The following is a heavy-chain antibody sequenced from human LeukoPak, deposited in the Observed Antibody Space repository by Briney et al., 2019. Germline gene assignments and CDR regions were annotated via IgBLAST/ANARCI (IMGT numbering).Heavy chain of an antibody. Sequence: SETLSLTCSVSGGSISTYYWTWIRQSPGKGLEWIGYIYYNGYTNFNPSLKSRVTISVDTSNNQFSLEVASVTAADTAVYYCARAPPRGGWFDPGGQGTLVAVSS. CDR3: ARAPPRGGWFDP. CDR1: GGSISTYY. CDR2: IYYNGYT. J-gene: IGHJ5*02. D-gene: IGHD3-10*01. V-gene: IGHV4-59*01.